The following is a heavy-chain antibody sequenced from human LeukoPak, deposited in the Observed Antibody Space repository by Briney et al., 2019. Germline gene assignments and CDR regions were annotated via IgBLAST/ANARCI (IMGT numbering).Heavy chain of an antibody. J-gene: IGHJ3*02. V-gene: IGHV4-34*01. CDR1: GVSFSGYY. D-gene: IGHD2-21*01. Sequence: KPSETLSLTCAVYGVSFSGYYWSWIRQPPGKGLEWIGEVTHGGNTNYNPSLKSRVTISVDTSKNQFYLKLNSVTAADTAVYYCARWGESAFDIWGHGTMVTVSS. CDR3: ARWGESAFDI. CDR2: VTHGGNT.